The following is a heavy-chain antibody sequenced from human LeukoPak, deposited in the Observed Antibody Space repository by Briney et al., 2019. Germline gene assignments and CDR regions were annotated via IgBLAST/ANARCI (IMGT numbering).Heavy chain of an antibody. Sequence: SVKVSCKASGGTFSSYAISWVRQAPGQGLEWMGGIIPIFGTANYAQKFRGRVTITADKSTSTAYMELSSLRSEDTAVYYCAKLLYHDNYWAADYWGQGTLVTVSS. CDR3: AKLLYHDNYWAADY. J-gene: IGHJ4*02. D-gene: IGHD1-1*01. V-gene: IGHV1-69*06. CDR1: GGTFSSYA. CDR2: IIPIFGTA.